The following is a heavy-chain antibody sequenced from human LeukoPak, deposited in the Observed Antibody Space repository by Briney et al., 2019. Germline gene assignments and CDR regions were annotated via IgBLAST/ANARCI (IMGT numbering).Heavy chain of an antibody. CDR2: IYPGDSDT. Sequence: GAPLQISGKGSGYSFTTYWIGGVRQMPGKGLEWMGIIYPGDSDTRYSPSFQGQVTISADKSISTAYLQWSSLKASDTAMYYCARRLRTTSTIDYWGQGTLVTVSS. CDR3: ARRLRTTSTIDY. CDR1: GYSFTTYW. V-gene: IGHV5-51*01. D-gene: IGHD1-1*01. J-gene: IGHJ4*02.